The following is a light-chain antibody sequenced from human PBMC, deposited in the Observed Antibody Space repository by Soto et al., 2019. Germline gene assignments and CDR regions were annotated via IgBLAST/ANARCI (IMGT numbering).Light chain of an antibody. CDR3: SSYTSSSTSVV. V-gene: IGLV2-14*01. J-gene: IGLJ2*01. Sequence: QSVLTPPASVSGSPGQSITIACTGTSSDVGGYNYVSWYQQHPGKAPKLMIYEVSNRPSGVSNRFSGSKSGNTASLTISGLQAEDEADYYCSSYTSSSTSVVFGGGTKLTVL. CDR2: EVS. CDR1: SSDVGGYNY.